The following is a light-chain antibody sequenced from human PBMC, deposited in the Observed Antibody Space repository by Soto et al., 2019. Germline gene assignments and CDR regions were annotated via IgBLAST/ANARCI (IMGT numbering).Light chain of an antibody. CDR3: LQHNSYPRT. CDR2: AAS. J-gene: IGKJ1*01. V-gene: IGKV1-17*01. Sequence: IHFTQSPSSLAASVGDRVTINCRASQGISSYLGWYQQKPGKAPKRLIYAASSLQSGVPSRFSGSGSGTEFTLTISSLQPEDFATYYCLQHNSYPRTFGQGTKVDIK. CDR1: QGISSY.